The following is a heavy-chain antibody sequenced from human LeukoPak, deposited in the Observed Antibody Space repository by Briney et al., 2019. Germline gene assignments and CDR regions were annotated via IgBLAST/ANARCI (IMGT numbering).Heavy chain of an antibody. CDR3: AREDIAAAGNDWYYYMDV. D-gene: IGHD6-13*01. CDR2: ISSSGSTI. CDR1: GFTFSDYY. V-gene: IGHV3-11*04. Sequence: GGSLRLSCAASGFTFSDYYMSWIRQAPGKGLEWVSYISSSGSTIYYADSVKGRFTISRDNAKNSLYLQMNSLRAEDTAVYYCAREDIAAAGNDWYYYMDVWGKGTTVTVSS. J-gene: IGHJ6*03.